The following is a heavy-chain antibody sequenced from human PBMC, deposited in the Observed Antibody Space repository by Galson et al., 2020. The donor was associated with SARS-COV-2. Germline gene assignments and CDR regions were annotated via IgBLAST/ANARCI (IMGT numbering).Heavy chain of an antibody. V-gene: IGHV1-69*13. CDR1: GGTFSSYA. CDR2: IIPIFGPT. D-gene: IGHD1-7*01. CDR3: ARAGWITGTTHGNDYYYAMDV. J-gene: IGHJ6*02. Sequence: SVKVSCKASGGTFSSYAISWVRQAPGQGLEWMGGIIPIFGPTNYAQKFQGRVTITADESTSTANMELSSLRSEDTAVYYCARAGWITGTTHGNDYYYAMDVWGQGTTVTVSS.